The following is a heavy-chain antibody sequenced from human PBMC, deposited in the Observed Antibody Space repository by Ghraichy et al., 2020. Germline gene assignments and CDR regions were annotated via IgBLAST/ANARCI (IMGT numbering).Heavy chain of an antibody. Sequence: SETLSLTCADYGGSFSGYYWSWIRQPPGKGLEWIAEINDSGRTNYNPSLKGRVTISVDTSRRQLSLKLRSVSAADTAMYYCARVKVVVPAVIYYYGLDVWGQGTPVTVSS. CDR3: ARVKVVVPAVIYYYGLDV. CDR2: INDSGRT. CDR1: GGSFSGYY. D-gene: IGHD2-2*01. V-gene: IGHV4-34*01. J-gene: IGHJ6*02.